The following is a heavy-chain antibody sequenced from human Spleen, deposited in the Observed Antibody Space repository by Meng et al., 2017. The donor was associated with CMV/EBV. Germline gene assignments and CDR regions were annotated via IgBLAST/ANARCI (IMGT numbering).Heavy chain of an antibody. D-gene: IGHD1-26*01. CDR3: ARGGEWELSDWYFDL. J-gene: IGHJ2*01. CDR2: INHSGST. CDR1: GGSFSGYY. V-gene: IGHV4-34*01. Sequence: QVQLQQWGAGLLKPSETLSLTCAVYGGSFSGYYWSWIRQPPGKGLEWIGEINHSGSTNYNPSLKSRVTISVDTSKNQFSLKLSSVTAADTAVYYCARGGEWELSDWYFDLWGRGTLVTVAS.